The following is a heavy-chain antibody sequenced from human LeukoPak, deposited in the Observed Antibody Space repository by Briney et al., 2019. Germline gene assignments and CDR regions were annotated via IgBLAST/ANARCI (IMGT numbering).Heavy chain of an antibody. J-gene: IGHJ4*02. V-gene: IGHV3-9*03. CDR3: ARDLYGDYAFDY. D-gene: IGHD4-17*01. CDR2: ISWNSGSI. CDR1: GFTFDDYA. Sequence: GRSLRLSCAASGFTFDDYAMHWVRQAPGKGLEWVSGISWNSGSIGYADSVKGRFTISRDNAKNSLYLQMNSLRAEDMAVYYCARDLYGDYAFDYWGQGTLVTVSS.